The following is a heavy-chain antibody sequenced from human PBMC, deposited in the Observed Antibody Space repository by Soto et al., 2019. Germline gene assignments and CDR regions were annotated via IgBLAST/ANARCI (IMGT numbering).Heavy chain of an antibody. CDR2: VNPNSGAT. V-gene: IGHV1-2*04. J-gene: IGHJ6*02. Sequence: ASLKVSCKASGYTFSGYYIQWVLQAPGQGPEWMGWVNPNSGATNYAQKFQGWVTMTRDTSISTAYMELSRLRSDDTAVYYCAREVGYGSTRWVPVVKGGFDVWG. CDR1: GYTFSGYY. D-gene: IGHD2-2*01. CDR3: AREVGYGSTRWVPVVKGGFDV.